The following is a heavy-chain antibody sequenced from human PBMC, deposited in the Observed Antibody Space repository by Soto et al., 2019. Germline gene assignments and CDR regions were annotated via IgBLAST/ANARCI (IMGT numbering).Heavy chain of an antibody. CDR1: GFTFTRFY. J-gene: IGHJ4*02. CDR2: INPNSGGT. D-gene: IGHD1-7*01. CDR3: ARATITGTIIDY. Sequence: QVQLVQSGAEVRKPGASVKISCKSSGFTFTRFYIHWVRQVPGQGLEWMGWINPNSGGTNYVQRFQGRVTMTKDTPINAAYMELSGLKSDDTAVYFCARATITGTIIDYWGQGTLVTVSS. V-gene: IGHV1-2*02.